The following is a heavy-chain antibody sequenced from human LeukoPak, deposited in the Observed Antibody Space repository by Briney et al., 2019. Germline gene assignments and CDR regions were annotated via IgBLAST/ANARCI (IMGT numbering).Heavy chain of an antibody. J-gene: IGHJ4*02. CDR1: GDSVSSNSAT. D-gene: IGHD2-21*01. Sequence: SQTLSLTCGISGDSVSSNSATWDWIRQSPSRGLEWLGRTWYRSNWYNDSALSVRSRMTINPDTSKNQFSLHLHSVNPEDTAVYYCARSIQHFDYWGQGILVTVSS. V-gene: IGHV6-1*01. CDR3: ARSIQHFDY. CDR2: TWYRSNWYN.